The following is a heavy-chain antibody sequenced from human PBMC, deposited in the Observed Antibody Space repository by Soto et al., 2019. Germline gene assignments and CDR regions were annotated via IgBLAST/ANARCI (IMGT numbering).Heavy chain of an antibody. V-gene: IGHV4-59*01. CDR2: NSYSGNT. D-gene: IGHD2-2*01. J-gene: IGHJ4*02. CDR1: GGSISSNY. Sequence: QVQLQESGPGLVKSSETLSLTCTVSGGSISSNYWSWIRQPPGQGLEWIGYNSYSGNTNYNPSLKCRFPLSVDTYKNHFSLKLGSVTAADPDVYFCARRYFSNTYCSLDHLGQGTLVSASS. CDR3: ARRYFSNTYCSLDH.